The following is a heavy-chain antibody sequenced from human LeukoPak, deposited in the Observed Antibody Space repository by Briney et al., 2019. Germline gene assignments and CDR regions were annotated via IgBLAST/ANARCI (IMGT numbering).Heavy chain of an antibody. Sequence: SETLSLTCTVSGGSISSYYWSWIRQPPGKGLEWIGYIYYSGSTNYNPSLKSRVTISVDTSKNQFSLKLSSVTAADTAVYYCARVSSGYDLRYYYYMDVWGKGTTVTISS. V-gene: IGHV4-59*01. CDR2: IYYSGST. D-gene: IGHD5-12*01. J-gene: IGHJ6*03. CDR1: GGSISSYY. CDR3: ARVSSGYDLRYYYYMDV.